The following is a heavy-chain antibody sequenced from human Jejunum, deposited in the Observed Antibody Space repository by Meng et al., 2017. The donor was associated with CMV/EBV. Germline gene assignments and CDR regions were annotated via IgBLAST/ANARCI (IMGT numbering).Heavy chain of an antibody. V-gene: IGHV4-4*07. CDR3: ARDMHREVVIQDY. CDR2: IHSSGET. CDR1: GGSIINYY. Sequence: QVHLQESGPGLVKPSETLSLTCTVSGGSIINYYWTWIRQPAGMGLEWLGRIHSSGETTYRPSLQSRITMSVDTSKNQFSLKLSSVTAADTAVYFCARDMHREVVIQDYWGQGTLVTVSS. J-gene: IGHJ4*02. D-gene: IGHD3-10*01.